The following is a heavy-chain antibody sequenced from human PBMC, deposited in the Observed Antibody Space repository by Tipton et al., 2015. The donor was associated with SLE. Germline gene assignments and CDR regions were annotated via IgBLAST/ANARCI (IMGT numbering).Heavy chain of an antibody. V-gene: IGHV4-61*02. CDR2: IYTSGRT. CDR3: ARGLRVRGTRD. D-gene: IGHD3-10*01. Sequence: TLSLTCTVSGGSISSGSYYWSWIRQPAGKGLEWIGFIYTSGRTNYNPSLKSRVTISVDTSKNQFSLKLSSVTAADTAVYYCARGLRVRGTRDWGQGTLVTVSS. J-gene: IGHJ4*02. CDR1: GGSISSGSYY.